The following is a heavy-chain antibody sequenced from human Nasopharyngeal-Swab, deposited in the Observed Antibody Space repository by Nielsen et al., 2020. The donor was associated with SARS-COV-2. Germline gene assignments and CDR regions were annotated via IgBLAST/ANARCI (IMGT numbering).Heavy chain of an antibody. V-gene: IGHV3-53*01. Sequence: VRQAPGKGLEWVSVIYTGGTTYYADSVKGRFTISRDNSKNTLYLQMNSLRAEDTAVYYCGGGMVRSLGNLYWGQGTLGTVSS. CDR3: GGGMVRSLGNLY. J-gene: IGHJ4*02. D-gene: IGHD3-10*01. CDR2: IYTGGTT.